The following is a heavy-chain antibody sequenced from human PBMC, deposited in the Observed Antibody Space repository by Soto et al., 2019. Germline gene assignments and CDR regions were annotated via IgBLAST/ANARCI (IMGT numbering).Heavy chain of an antibody. J-gene: IGHJ6*02. CDR3: ASSRKFLGGKVYNSSNGMAI. Sequence: SETLSLTCAVSGGSISSGGYSWSWIRQPPGKGLEWIGYIYHSGSTYYNPSLKSQVTISVDRSKNQFSLKLSSVTAADTAVYYWASSRKFLGGKVYNSSNGMAIWGQGTTLTVTS. D-gene: IGHD3-16*01. CDR1: GGSISSGGYS. V-gene: IGHV4-30-2*01. CDR2: IYHSGST.